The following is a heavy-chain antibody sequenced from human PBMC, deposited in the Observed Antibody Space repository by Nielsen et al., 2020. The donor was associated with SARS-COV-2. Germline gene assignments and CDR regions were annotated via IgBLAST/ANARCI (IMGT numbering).Heavy chain of an antibody. CDR2: IYHSGST. CDR3: ATYGDYALFDY. V-gene: IGHV4-30-2*04. Sequence: WIRQPPGKGLEWIGYIYHSGSTYYNPSLKSRVTISVDKSKNQFSLKLSSVTAADTAVYYCATYGDYALFDYWGQGTLVTVSS. D-gene: IGHD4-17*01. J-gene: IGHJ4*02.